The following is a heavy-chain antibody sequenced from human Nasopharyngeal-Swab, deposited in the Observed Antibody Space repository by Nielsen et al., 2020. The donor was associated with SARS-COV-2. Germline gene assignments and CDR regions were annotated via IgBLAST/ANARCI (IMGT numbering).Heavy chain of an antibody. Sequence: VKVSCKASGGTFSSYAISWVRQAPGQGLEWMGRIIPILGIANYAQKFQGRVTITADKSTSTAYMELSSLRSEDTAVYYCATSSGYIVVVPAAIRRYYGMDVWGQGTTVTVSS. V-gene: IGHV1-69*04. CDR1: GGTFSSYA. CDR2: IIPILGIA. J-gene: IGHJ6*02. D-gene: IGHD2-2*01. CDR3: ATSSGYIVVVPAAIRRYYGMDV.